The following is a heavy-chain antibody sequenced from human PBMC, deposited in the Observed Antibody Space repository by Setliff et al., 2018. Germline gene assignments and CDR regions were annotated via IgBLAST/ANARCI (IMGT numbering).Heavy chain of an antibody. Sequence: AGGSLRLSCAASGFTFSSYWMTWVRQAPGKGLEWVANIKQDGSEKYYVDSVKGRFTISRDNAKNSLYLQMNSLRAEDTAVYYCARDTSPYGSGIFDYWGQGTLVTVSS. D-gene: IGHD3-10*01. CDR3: ARDTSPYGSGIFDY. V-gene: IGHV3-7*01. CDR2: IKQDGSEK. CDR1: GFTFSSYW. J-gene: IGHJ4*02.